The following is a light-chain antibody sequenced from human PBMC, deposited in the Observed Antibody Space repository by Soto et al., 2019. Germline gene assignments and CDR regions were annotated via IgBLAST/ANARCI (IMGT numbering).Light chain of an antibody. CDR1: QSIRTN. CDR3: HQYNNWPPWT. V-gene: IGKV3-15*01. J-gene: IGKJ1*01. Sequence: EIVLTQSPATLSVSAGGTVTLSCRASQSIRTNVAWYQQIPGQAPRLLVYGASTRATGVPARFSGSGSGIEFTLTISSLQSEDYAVYYCHQYNNWPPWTFGQGTKVEIK. CDR2: GAS.